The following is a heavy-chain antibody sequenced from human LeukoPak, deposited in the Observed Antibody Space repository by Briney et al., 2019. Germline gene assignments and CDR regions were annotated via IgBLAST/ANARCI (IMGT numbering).Heavy chain of an antibody. D-gene: IGHD5-18*01. CDR2: IDWDDDK. Sequence: RESGPALVKPTQTLTLTCTFSGFSLSTSGMCVSWIRQPPGKALEWLARIDWDDDKYYSTSLKTRLTISKDTSKNRVVLTMTNMDPVDTATYYCARSLGSYGYFDYWGQGTLVTVSS. V-gene: IGHV2-70*11. CDR1: GFSLSTSGMC. CDR3: ARSLGSYGYFDY. J-gene: IGHJ4*02.